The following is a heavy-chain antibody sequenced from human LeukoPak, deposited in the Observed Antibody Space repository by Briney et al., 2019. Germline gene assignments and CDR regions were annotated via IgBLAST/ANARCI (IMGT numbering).Heavy chain of an antibody. V-gene: IGHV4-59*01. D-gene: IGHD1-26*01. CDR1: RYSIRNYY. CDR2: IYWSGTT. Sequence: SETLSLTCTVSRYSIRNYYWSWIRQPPGKGLEWIGYIYWSGTTDYNPSHKERGTISPDLSYNQFSLNLRSVSPADTAIYYCARGGGTYGSPIEHWGQGTLVTVSS. CDR3: ARGGGTYGSPIEH. J-gene: IGHJ1*01.